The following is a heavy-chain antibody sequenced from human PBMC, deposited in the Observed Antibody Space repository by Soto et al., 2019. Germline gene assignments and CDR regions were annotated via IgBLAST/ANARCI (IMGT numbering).Heavy chain of an antibody. J-gene: IGHJ5*02. CDR2: ISGSGGST. D-gene: IGHD3-22*01. CDR1: GFTFSGYA. Sequence: GGSLRLSCAASGFTFSGYAMSWVRQAPGKGLEWVSAISGSGGSTYYADSVKGRFTISRDNSKNTLYLQMNSLRAEDTAVYYCAKGPTYYYDSSGYYWFDPWGQGTLVTVSS. CDR3: AKGPTYYYDSSGYYWFDP. V-gene: IGHV3-23*01.